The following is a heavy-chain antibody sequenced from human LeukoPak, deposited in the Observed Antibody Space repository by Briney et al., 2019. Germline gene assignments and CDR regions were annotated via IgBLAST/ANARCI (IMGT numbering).Heavy chain of an antibody. J-gene: IGHJ3*02. CDR1: GGSISSGSYY. CDR2: IYTSGST. D-gene: IGHD3-10*01. Sequence: PSQTLSLTCTVSGGSISSGSYYWSWIRQPAGKGLEWIGRIYTSGSTNYNPSLKSRVTISVDTSKNQFSLKLSSVTAADTAVYYCARDITMVRGGAFDIWGQGTMVTVSS. V-gene: IGHV4-61*02. CDR3: ARDITMVRGGAFDI.